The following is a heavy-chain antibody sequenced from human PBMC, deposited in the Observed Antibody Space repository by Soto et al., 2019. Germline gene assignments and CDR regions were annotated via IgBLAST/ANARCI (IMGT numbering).Heavy chain of an antibody. J-gene: IGHJ6*02. CDR3: AHSRCGGDCLQSYSSPYYYGMDV. Sequence: QITLKESGPTLVKPTQTLTLTCTFSGFSLSTSGVGVGWIRQPPGKALEWLALIYWDDDKRYSPSLKSRLTITQDTSKNQVVLTMTNMDPVDTAPYCCAHSRCGGDCLQSYSSPYYYGMDVWGQGTTVTVSS. V-gene: IGHV2-5*02. D-gene: IGHD2-21*02. CDR1: GFSLSTSGVG. CDR2: IYWDDDK.